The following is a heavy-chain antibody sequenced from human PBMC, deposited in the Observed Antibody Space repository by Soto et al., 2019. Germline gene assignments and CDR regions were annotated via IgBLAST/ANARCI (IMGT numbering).Heavy chain of an antibody. D-gene: IGHD2-2*01. CDR2: ISYDGSNK. J-gene: IGHJ4*02. Sequence: LRLSCAASGFTFSSYAMHWVRQAPGKGLEWVAVISYDGSNKYYADSVKGRFTISRDNSKNTLYLQMNSLRAEDTAVYYCAKGPSSLTRFDYWGQGTLVTVSS. V-gene: IGHV3-30-3*01. CDR3: AKGPSSLTRFDY. CDR1: GFTFSSYA.